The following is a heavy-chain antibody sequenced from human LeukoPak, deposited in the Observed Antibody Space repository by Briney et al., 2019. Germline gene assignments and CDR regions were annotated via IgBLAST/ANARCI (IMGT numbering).Heavy chain of an antibody. V-gene: IGHV2-70*11. J-gene: IGHJ4*02. D-gene: IGHD3-22*01. CDR1: GFSLSTSGMC. CDR2: IDWDDDK. CDR3: ARNTMEVVVGSTHFDY. Sequence: SGPTLVNPTQTLTLTCTFSGFSLSTSGMCVSWIRQPPGKALEWLARIDWDDDKYYSTSLKTRLTISKDTSKNQVVLTMTNMDSVDTATYYCARNTMEVVVGSTHFDYWGQGTLVTVSS.